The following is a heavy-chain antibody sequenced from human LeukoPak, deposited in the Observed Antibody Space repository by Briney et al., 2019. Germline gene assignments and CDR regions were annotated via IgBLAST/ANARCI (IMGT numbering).Heavy chain of an antibody. CDR2: ISPSGDIT. D-gene: IGHD3-10*01. CDR3: AKDDAWLRFGE. Sequence: GGSLRLSCAASGFTFSSYAMSWVRQAPGKGLKWVSGISPSGDITYYADSVKGRFTISRDNSKNTLYLEVISLTAEDTAVYYCAKDDAWLRFGEWSQGTLVTVSS. J-gene: IGHJ4*02. CDR1: GFTFSSYA. V-gene: IGHV3-23*01.